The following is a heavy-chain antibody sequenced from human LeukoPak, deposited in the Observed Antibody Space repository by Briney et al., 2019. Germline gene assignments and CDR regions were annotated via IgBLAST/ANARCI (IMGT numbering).Heavy chain of an antibody. Sequence: SETLSLTCTVSTGSVSTYYWSWIRQSAGKGLEWIGRIYTSGSTNYNPSPKSRVTMSVDTTKNQFSLKLSSVTAADTAVYYCARERNYGYYYYMDVWGKGTTVTVSS. J-gene: IGHJ6*03. V-gene: IGHV4-4*07. CDR3: ARERNYGYYYYMDV. CDR1: TGSVSTYY. D-gene: IGHD1-7*01. CDR2: IYTSGST.